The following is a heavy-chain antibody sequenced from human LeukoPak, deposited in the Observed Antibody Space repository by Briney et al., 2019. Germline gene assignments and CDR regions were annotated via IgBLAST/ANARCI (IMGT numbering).Heavy chain of an antibody. V-gene: IGHV3-23*01. D-gene: IGHD3-10*01. J-gene: IGHJ4*02. CDR2: ISGSGGST. CDR1: GSTFSSYA. CDR3: TRTGGSGSYYNPTTGPNNDY. Sequence: GGSLRLSCAASGSTFSSYAMSWVRQAPGKGLEWVSAISGSGGSTYYADSVKGRFTISRDDSKNTAYLQMNSLKTEDTAVYYCTRTGGSGSYYNPTTGPNNDYWGQGTLVTVSS.